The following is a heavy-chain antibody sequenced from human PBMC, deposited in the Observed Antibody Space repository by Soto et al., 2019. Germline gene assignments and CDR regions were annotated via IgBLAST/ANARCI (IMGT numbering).Heavy chain of an antibody. V-gene: IGHV3-30*03. D-gene: IGHD3-9*01. J-gene: IGHJ4*02. CDR1: GFTFSSYG. CDR2: ISYDGSNK. Sequence: PGGSLRLSCAASGFTFSSYGMHWVRQAPGKGLEWVAVISYDGSNKYYADSVKGRFTISRDNSKNTLYLQMNSLRAEDTAVYFCARSYDTLTGFYISIDHWGQGTRVTVSS. CDR3: ARSYDTLTGFYISIDH.